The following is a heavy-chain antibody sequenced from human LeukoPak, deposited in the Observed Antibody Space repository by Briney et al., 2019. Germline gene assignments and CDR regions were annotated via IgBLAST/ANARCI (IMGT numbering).Heavy chain of an antibody. V-gene: IGHV1-69*04. CDR3: ARVFEDYYYGMDV. J-gene: IGHJ6*02. CDR1: GGTFSSYA. D-gene: IGHD3-3*01. CDR2: IIPILGIA. Sequence: SVKVSCKASGGTFSSYAISWVRQAPGQGLEWMGRIIPILGIANYAQKFQGRVTITADKSTSTAYMELSSLRSEDTAVYYCARVFEDYYYGMDVWGQGTTVTVSS.